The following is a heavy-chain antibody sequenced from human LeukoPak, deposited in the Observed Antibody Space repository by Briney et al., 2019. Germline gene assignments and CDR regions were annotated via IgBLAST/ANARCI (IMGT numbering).Heavy chain of an antibody. CDR1: GGSISSSSYY. V-gene: IGHV4-39*07. CDR3: ARRRYSSSSWFPTGGNWFDP. J-gene: IGHJ5*02. D-gene: IGHD6-6*01. Sequence: SETLSLTCTVSGGSISSSSYYWGWIRQPPGKGLEWIGSIYYSGSTYYNPSLKSRVTISVDTSKNQFSLKLSSVTAADTAVYYCARRRYSSSSWFPTGGNWFDPWGQGTLVTVSS. CDR2: IYYSGST.